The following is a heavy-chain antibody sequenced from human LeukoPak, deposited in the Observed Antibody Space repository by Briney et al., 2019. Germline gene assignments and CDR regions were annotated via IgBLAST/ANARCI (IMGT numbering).Heavy chain of an antibody. CDR1: GFTFSSYS. D-gene: IGHD6-19*01. Sequence: PGGSLRLSCAASGFTFSSYSINWVRQAPGKGLDWVSCISSSSSFIYYADSVKGRFTISRDNSKNTVYLQMNSLRAEDTAVYYCARERGMPVAANEGGTFDYWGQGTLVTVSS. V-gene: IGHV3-21*01. CDR2: ISSSSSFI. J-gene: IGHJ4*02. CDR3: ARERGMPVAANEGGTFDY.